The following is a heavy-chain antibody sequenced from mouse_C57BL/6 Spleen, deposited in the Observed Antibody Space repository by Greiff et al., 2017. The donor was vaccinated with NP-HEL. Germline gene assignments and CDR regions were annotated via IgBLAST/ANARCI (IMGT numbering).Heavy chain of an antibody. V-gene: IGHV5-9*01. D-gene: IGHD2-3*01. J-gene: IGHJ4*01. Sequence: DVMLVESGGGLVKPGGSLKLSCAASGFTFSSYTMSWVRQTPEKRLEWVATISGGGGNTYYPDSVKGRFTISRDNAKNTLYLQMSSLRSEDTALYYCARLYDGYYDYAMDYWGQGTSVTVSS. CDR2: ISGGGGNT. CDR1: GFTFSSYT. CDR3: ARLYDGYYDYAMDY.